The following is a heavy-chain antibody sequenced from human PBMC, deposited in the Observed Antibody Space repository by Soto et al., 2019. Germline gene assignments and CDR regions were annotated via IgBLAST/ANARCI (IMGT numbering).Heavy chain of an antibody. J-gene: IGHJ4*02. CDR2: INTDGSTT. CDR3: ARDLGGYASH. V-gene: IGHV3-74*01. Sequence: EVQLVESGGGVVQPGGSLRLSCAASGFTFSNYWMHWVRQAPGKGPVWVSRINTDGSTTNYADSVKGRFTNSRDNAKNTLYLQTNSLGAEDTAVYYCARDLGGYASHWGQGTLVTVSS. D-gene: IGHD3-16*01. CDR1: GFTFSNYW.